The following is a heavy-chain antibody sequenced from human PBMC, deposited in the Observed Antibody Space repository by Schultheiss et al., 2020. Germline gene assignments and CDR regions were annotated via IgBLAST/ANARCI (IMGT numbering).Heavy chain of an antibody. CDR2: IYHSGST. CDR3: ARKPGIAAAGPRRYFDY. J-gene: IGHJ4*02. D-gene: IGHD6-13*01. Sequence: SETLSLTCAVSGGSISSSNWWSWVRQPPGQGLEWIGEIYHSGSTNYNPSLKSRVTISVDKSKNQFSLKLSSVTAADTAVYYCARKPGIAAAGPRRYFDYWGQGTLVTVSS. CDR1: GGSISSSNW. V-gene: IGHV4-4*02.